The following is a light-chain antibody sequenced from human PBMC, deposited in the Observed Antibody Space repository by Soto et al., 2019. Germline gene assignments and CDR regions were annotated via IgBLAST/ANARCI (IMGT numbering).Light chain of an antibody. CDR2: DVS. Sequence: QSALTQPAAVSGSPGQSIAIAGPGFRTDVAYCYDYVSLYQQHPGQAPQLIIYDVSNRPSGVSDRFSGSKSGNTASLTISGLQAEDEAEYYCTSYTSSNPFYVFGTGTKVTVL. V-gene: IGLV2-14*03. J-gene: IGLJ1*01. CDR1: RTDVAYCYDY. CDR3: TSYTSSNPFYV.